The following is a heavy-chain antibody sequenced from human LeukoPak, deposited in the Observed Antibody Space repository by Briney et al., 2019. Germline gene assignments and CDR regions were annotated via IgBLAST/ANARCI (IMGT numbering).Heavy chain of an antibody. CDR1: GYTFTGYY. CDR2: INPKSGGT. CDR3: ARDPDYDFWSGYYYYYMDV. D-gene: IGHD3-3*01. V-gene: IGHV1-2*02. J-gene: IGHJ6*03. Sequence: GASVKVSCKASGYTFTGYYMHWVRQAPGQGLEWMGWINPKSGGTNYTQKFQGRVTMTRDTSISTAYMELSRLRSDDTAVYYCARDPDYDFWSGYYYYYMDVWGKGTTVTVSS.